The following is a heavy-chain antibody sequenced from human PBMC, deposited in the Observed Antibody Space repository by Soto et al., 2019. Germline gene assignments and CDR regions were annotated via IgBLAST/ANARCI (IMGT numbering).Heavy chain of an antibody. J-gene: IGHJ4*02. CDR2: IIPIFGTA. D-gene: IGHD6-13*01. CDR3: ARESVAAGILVY. CDR1: GYTFITYA. V-gene: IGHV1-69*13. Sequence: ASVKVPSKASGYTFITYAISSLRHSPGQGLEWMGGIIPIFGTANYAQKFQGRVTITADESTSTAYMELSSLRSEDTAVYYCARESVAAGILVYWGQGTLVTVTS.